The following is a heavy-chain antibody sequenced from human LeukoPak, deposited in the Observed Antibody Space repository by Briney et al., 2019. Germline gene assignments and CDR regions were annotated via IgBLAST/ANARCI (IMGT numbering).Heavy chain of an antibody. CDR1: GGAISSSS. CDR2: IYYSGST. CDR3: ARGPYSSRYDY. J-gene: IGHJ4*02. D-gene: IGHD6-13*01. V-gene: IGHV4-59*01. Sequence: SQTLSLTRTVSGGAISSSSWSWIRQPPGKGLEWIGYIYYSGSTNYNPSLKSRVTMSVDTSKNQFSLNLSSVTAADTAVYYCARGPYSSRYDYWGQGTVVSVCS.